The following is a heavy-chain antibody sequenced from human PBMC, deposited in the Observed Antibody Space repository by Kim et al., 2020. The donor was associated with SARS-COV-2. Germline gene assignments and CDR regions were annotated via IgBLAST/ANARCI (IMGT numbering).Heavy chain of an antibody. V-gene: IGHV3-33*01. J-gene: IGHJ4*02. Sequence: GGSLRLSCAASGLPFSASGMHWVRQAPGKGLEWVAMIWSDGSKEYYADSVKGRFTISRDNSKNTVYLRMNSLRAEDTAVYYCARDKGERYSDYWGQGTLVIVS. CDR2: IWSDGSKE. CDR3: ARDKGERYSDY. D-gene: IGHD3-16*01. CDR1: GLPFSASG.